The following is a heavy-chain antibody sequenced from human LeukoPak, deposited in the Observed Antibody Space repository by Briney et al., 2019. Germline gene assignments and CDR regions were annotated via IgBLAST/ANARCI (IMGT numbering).Heavy chain of an antibody. CDR2: INHSGST. CDR1: GGSFSGDY. J-gene: IGHJ4*02. CDR3: ARGRSEPRFDD. Sequence: SETLSLTCTVYGGSFSGDYWSWIHQPPGKGLEWIGEINHSGSTNYSPSLKSRVTISKDTSKNQFSLRVTSVTAADTAVYFCARGRSEPRFDDWGRGALVSVSS. V-gene: IGHV4-34*01. D-gene: IGHD1-26*01.